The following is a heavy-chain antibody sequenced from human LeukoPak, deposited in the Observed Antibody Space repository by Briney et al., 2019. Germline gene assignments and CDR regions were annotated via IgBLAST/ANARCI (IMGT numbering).Heavy chain of an antibody. J-gene: IGHJ4*02. CDR1: GGSITTGSHY. Sequence: TSETLSLTCTVSGGSITTGSHYWGWVRQPPGKGLEWIGSIYHSGTTYYKSTLKSRVSISIDTSRTQFSLTLSSVTAADTAVYYCARWDIAAIDYWGQGTLVTVSS. V-gene: IGHV4-39*01. D-gene: IGHD6-13*01. CDR3: ARWDIAAIDY. CDR2: IYHSGTT.